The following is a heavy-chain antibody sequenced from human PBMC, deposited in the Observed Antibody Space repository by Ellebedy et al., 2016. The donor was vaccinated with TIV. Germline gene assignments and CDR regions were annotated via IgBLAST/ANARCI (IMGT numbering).Heavy chain of an antibody. CDR3: AKDYTAYSNDV. Sequence: GGSLRLSCAASGFTVSSSSLTWVRQAPGKGLQWVSIIYTTGLITYADSVRGRFTISRDSSANTLYPQMNRLRADDTAVYYCAKDYTAYSNDVWGQGALVTVSS. J-gene: IGHJ4*02. V-gene: IGHV3-53*01. CDR2: IYTTGLI. CDR1: GFTVSSSS. D-gene: IGHD5-18*01.